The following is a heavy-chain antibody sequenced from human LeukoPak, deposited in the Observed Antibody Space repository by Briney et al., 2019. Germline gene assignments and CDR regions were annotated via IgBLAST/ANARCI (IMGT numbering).Heavy chain of an antibody. V-gene: IGHV4-4*07. CDR3: ARQGASSFWGSYDY. CDR1: SASFTTYY. D-gene: IGHD1-26*01. J-gene: IGHJ4*02. Sequence: PSETLSLTSTVSSASFTTYYWSWIPQPPGQGLEWFGRIYSSGSTDYDPSLRSRVTISADKSKNQFSLRLTSVTAADTAVYYCARQGASSFWGSYDYWGQGTLVTVSS. CDR2: IYSSGST.